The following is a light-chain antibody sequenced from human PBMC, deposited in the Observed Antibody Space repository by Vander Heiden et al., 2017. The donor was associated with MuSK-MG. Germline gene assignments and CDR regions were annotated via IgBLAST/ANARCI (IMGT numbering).Light chain of an antibody. CDR2: DAS. CDR3: HQSSTLFT. Sequence: EIVFTQSPSTLSLSPEERSIPSCRDSQSVSRYLDWYQQKPAQAPRLIIYDASNRGSGTPDRFSGSGYEKDFTLTSSRREDEDFADYYEHQSSTLFTFGHGTKVDIK. J-gene: IGKJ3*01. CDR1: QSVSRY. V-gene: IGKV3-11*01.